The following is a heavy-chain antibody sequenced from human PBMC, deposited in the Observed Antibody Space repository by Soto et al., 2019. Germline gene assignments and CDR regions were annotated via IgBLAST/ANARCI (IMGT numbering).Heavy chain of an antibody. V-gene: IGHV3-7*03. J-gene: IGHJ4*01. CDR3: TRGYCSGGSCYYEFFFVD. Sequence: GGSLRLSCAASGFTFSDHLMSWVRQSPGKGLEFVANIKQDGSEDFYVDSVEGRFTISRDNANNALYLQMSSLRAEDTAVYYCTRGYCSGGSCYYEFFFVDWGHGTLVTVSS. CDR2: IKQDGSED. CDR1: GFTFSDHL. D-gene: IGHD2-15*01.